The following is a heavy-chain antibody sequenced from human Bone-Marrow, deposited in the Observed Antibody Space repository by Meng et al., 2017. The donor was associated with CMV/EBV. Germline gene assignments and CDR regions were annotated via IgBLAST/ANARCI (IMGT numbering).Heavy chain of an antibody. J-gene: IGHJ5*02. Sequence: ASVKVSCKASGYTFTGYYMHWVRQAPGQGLEWMGWINPNSGGTNYAQKFQGRVTMTRDTSISTAYMELSRLRSDDTAVYYCAKDWGSGSYYNGYWFDPWGQGTLVTVSS. D-gene: IGHD3-10*01. CDR1: GYTFTGYY. CDR3: AKDWGSGSYYNGYWFDP. V-gene: IGHV1-2*02. CDR2: INPNSGGT.